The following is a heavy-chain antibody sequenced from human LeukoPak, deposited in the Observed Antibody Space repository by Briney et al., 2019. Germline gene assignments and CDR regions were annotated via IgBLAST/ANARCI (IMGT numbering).Heavy chain of an antibody. CDR2: IYYSGST. CDR1: GGSISSYY. Sequence: PSETLSLTCTVSGGSISSYYWSWIRQPPGKGLEWIGYIYYSGSTNYNPSLKSRVTISVDTSKNQFSLKLSSVTAADTAVYYCARHAEYYLFDYWGQGTLVTVSS. D-gene: IGHD2/OR15-2a*01. CDR3: ARHAEYYLFDY. J-gene: IGHJ4*02. V-gene: IGHV4-59*08.